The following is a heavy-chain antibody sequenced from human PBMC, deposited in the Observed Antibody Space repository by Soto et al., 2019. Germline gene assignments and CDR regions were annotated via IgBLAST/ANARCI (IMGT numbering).Heavy chain of an antibody. V-gene: IGHV1-69*06. J-gene: IGHJ5*02. Sequence: SVKVSCKASGGTFSSYAISWVRQAPGQGLEWMGGIIPIFGTANYAQKFQGRDTITADKSTSTAYMELSSLRSEDTAVYYCASSYPPITTSAWFDPWGQGTLVTVSS. D-gene: IGHD3-22*01. CDR2: IIPIFGTA. CDR1: GGTFSSYA. CDR3: ASSYPPITTSAWFDP.